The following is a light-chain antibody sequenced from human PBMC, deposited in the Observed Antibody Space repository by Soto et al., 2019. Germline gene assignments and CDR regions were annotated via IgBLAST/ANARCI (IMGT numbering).Light chain of an antibody. CDR1: RTIGTN. J-gene: IGKJ4*01. Sequence: IVMTQSPATVSVSPGESASLSCRASRTIGTNLVWYQQKPGQAPGLLISKTSTRATGVPARFSGSGSGTEFTLTITSLQSEDIAVYYCQQYADWPLTFGGGTKVDIK. CDR3: QQYADWPLT. V-gene: IGKV3-15*01. CDR2: KTS.